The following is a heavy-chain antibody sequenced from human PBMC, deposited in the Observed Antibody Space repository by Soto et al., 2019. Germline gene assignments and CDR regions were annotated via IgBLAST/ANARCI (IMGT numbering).Heavy chain of an antibody. V-gene: IGHV2-70*11. CDR1: GFSLSTSGMC. D-gene: IGHD2-15*01. CDR3: ARIRMSGGSYGLDY. Sequence: ASGPTLVNPTQTLTLTCTFSGFSLSTSGMCVSWIRQPPGKALEWLARIDWDDDKYYSTSLKTRLTISKDTSKNQVVLTMTNMDPVDTATYYCARIRMSGGSYGLDYWGQGTLVTVSS. J-gene: IGHJ4*02. CDR2: IDWDDDK.